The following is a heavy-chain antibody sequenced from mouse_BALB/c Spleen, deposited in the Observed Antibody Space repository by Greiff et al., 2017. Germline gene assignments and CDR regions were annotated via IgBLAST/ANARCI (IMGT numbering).Heavy chain of an antibody. CDR3: ANYYGSSPWFAY. CDR1: GYTFTSYW. Sequence: QVQLQQSGAELAKPGASVKMSCKASGYTFTSYWMHWVKQRPGQGLEWIGYINPSTGYTEYNQKFKDKATLTADKSSSTAYMQLSSLTSEDSAVYYCANYYGSSPWFAYWGQGTLVTVSA. D-gene: IGHD1-1*01. V-gene: IGHV1-7*01. CDR2: INPSTGYT. J-gene: IGHJ3*01.